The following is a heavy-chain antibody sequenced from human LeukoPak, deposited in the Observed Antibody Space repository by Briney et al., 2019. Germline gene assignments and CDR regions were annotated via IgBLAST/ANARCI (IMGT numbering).Heavy chain of an antibody. J-gene: IGHJ1*01. CDR1: GYTFNSYA. D-gene: IGHD6-13*01. V-gene: IGHV7-4-1*02. CDR3: ARDGIAAAGTKDDEYFQH. CDR2: INTNTGNP. Sequence: ASVKVSCKASGYTFNSYAMNWVRQAPGQGLEWMGWINTNTGNPTYAQGFTGRFVFSLDTSVSTAYLQISSLKAEDTAVYYCARDGIAAAGTKDDEYFQHWGQGTLVTVSS.